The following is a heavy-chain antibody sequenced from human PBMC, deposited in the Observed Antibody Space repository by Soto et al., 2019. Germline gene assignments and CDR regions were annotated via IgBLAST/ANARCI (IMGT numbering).Heavy chain of an antibody. CDR2: ISGSGGST. Sequence: PGGSLRLSCAASGFTFSSYAMSWVRQAPGKGLEWVSAISGSGGSTYYADSVKGRFTISRDNSKNTLYLQMNSLRAEDTAVYYCPTVRYFDDDLYYFDYWGQGTLVTVSS. CDR1: GFTFSSYA. CDR3: PTVRYFDDDLYYFDY. V-gene: IGHV3-23*01. D-gene: IGHD3-9*01. J-gene: IGHJ4*02.